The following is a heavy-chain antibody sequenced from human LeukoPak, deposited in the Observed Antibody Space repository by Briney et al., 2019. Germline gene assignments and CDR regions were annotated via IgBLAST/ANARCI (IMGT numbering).Heavy chain of an antibody. Sequence: GGSLRLSCAASGFTFSSYEMNWVRQAPGKGLEWVSYISSSGSTIYYADSVKGRFTISRDNAKNSPYLQMNSLRAEDTALYYCARFPGQWLGQTYFQHWGQGTLVTVSS. CDR1: GFTFSSYE. CDR2: ISSSGSTI. CDR3: ARFPGQWLGQTYFQH. J-gene: IGHJ1*01. D-gene: IGHD6-19*01. V-gene: IGHV3-48*03.